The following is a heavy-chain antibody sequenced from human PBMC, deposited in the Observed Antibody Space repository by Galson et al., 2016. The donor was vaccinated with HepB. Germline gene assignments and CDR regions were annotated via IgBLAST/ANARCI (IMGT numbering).Heavy chain of an antibody. CDR1: GGTFSSYA. V-gene: IGHV1-69*13. D-gene: IGHD3-22*01. J-gene: IGHJ5*01. CDR2: IIPRFGTA. Sequence: SVKVSCKASGGTFSSYALSWLRQAPGQGLEWMGGIIPRFGTANYAQKFEGRITITADESTSTPYMELRSLRSEDTAIYYCARARYYYETNTFRNWFDSWGQGTLVTVSS. CDR3: ARARYYYETNTFRNWFDS.